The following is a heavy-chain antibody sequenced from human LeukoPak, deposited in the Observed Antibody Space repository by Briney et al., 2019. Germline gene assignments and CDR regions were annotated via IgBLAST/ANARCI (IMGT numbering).Heavy chain of an antibody. CDR1: GYTFTSYG. V-gene: IGHV1-18*01. CDR2: ISAYNGNT. D-gene: IGHD3-22*01. J-gene: IGHJ4*02. Sequence: ASVKVSCKASGYTFTSYGISWVRQAPEQGLEWMGWISAYNGNTNYAQKLQGRVTMTTDTSTSTAYMELRSLRSDDTAVYYCARDHYYDSSGSGGYWGQGTLVTVSS. CDR3: ARDHYYDSSGSGGY.